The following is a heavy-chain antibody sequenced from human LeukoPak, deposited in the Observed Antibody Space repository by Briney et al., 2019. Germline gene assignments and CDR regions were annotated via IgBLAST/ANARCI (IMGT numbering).Heavy chain of an antibody. Sequence: GGSLRLSCAASGFTVSSNYMSWVRQAPGKGLEWVSVIYSGGSTYYADSVKGRFTISRDNSKNTLYLQMNSLRAEDTAVYYCAKARGYCSSTSCYWDFDYWGQGTLVTVSS. CDR3: AKARGYCSSTSCYWDFDY. J-gene: IGHJ4*02. CDR2: IYSGGST. V-gene: IGHV3-53*01. D-gene: IGHD2-2*01. CDR1: GFTVSSNY.